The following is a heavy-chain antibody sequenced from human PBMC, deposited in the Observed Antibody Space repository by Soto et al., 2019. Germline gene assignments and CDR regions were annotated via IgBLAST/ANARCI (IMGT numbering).Heavy chain of an antibody. Sequence: PSETLSLTCTVSGGSISSGGYYWSWIRQPPGRGLEWIGYIYYSGSAYYNPSLKSRVTLSVDTSQNQFSLKLNFVTAADTAVYYCARVLYYGSGTSDLWGQGTLVTVSS. CDR1: GGSISSGGYY. V-gene: IGHV4-30-4*08. CDR2: IYYSGSA. D-gene: IGHD3-10*01. J-gene: IGHJ5*02. CDR3: ARVLYYGSGTSDL.